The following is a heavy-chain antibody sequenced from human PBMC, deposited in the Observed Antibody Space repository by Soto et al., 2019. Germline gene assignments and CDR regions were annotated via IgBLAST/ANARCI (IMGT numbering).Heavy chain of an antibody. V-gene: IGHV3-13*05. CDR3: ARTDSDFYGLDV. D-gene: IGHD5-18*01. Sequence: EVQLVESGGGLVQPGGSLRLSCEASGFTFRNYDMHWVRQGTGKGLEWVSGISAAGDPDYADSVEGRFTISRENAQNSFFLQMNRLRVGDTAVYYCARTDSDFYGLDVCGQGTTVIVSS. CDR1: GFTFRNYD. J-gene: IGHJ6*02. CDR2: ISAAGDP.